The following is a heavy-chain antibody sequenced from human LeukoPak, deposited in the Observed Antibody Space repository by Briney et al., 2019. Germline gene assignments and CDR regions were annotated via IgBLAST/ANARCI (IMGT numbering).Heavy chain of an antibody. V-gene: IGHV1-8*01. CDR1: GYTFTSYD. CDR3: ARDLAHDYYDSSYAAFDV. Sequence: ASVKVSCKASGYTFTSYDINWVRQATGQGLEWMGWMNPNSGNTGYAQKFQGRVTMTRNTSISTAYMDLRSLRSDDTAMYYCARDLAHDYYDSSYAAFDVWGQGTMVTVSS. J-gene: IGHJ3*01. D-gene: IGHD3-22*01. CDR2: MNPNSGNT.